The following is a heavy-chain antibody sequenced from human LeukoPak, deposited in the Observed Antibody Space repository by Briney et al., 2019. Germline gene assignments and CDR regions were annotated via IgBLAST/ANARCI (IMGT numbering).Heavy chain of an antibody. CDR1: GGSISSYY. V-gene: IGHV4-59*12. CDR3: ATRQGPYVVVGAFDI. D-gene: IGHD2-2*01. CDR2: IYYSGST. Sequence: PSETLSLTCTVSGGSISSYYWSWLRQPPGKGLEWIGYIYYSGSTNYNPSLKSRVTISVDTSKNQFSLKLSSVTAADTAVYYCATRQGPYVVVGAFDIWGQGTMVTVSS. J-gene: IGHJ3*02.